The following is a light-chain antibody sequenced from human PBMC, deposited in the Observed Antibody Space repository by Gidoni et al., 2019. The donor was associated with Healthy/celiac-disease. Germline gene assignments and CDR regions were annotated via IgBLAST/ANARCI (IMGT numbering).Light chain of an antibody. Sequence: DIQMTQSPSSLSASVGDRVTITCQASQDISNYLNWYQQKPGKPPKLLIYEASNLETGVPSRFSGSGSGTDFTFTISSLQPEDIATYYCQQYDNLPGTFGGGTKVEIK. CDR1: QDISNY. CDR3: QQYDNLPGT. V-gene: IGKV1-33*01. CDR2: EAS. J-gene: IGKJ4*01.